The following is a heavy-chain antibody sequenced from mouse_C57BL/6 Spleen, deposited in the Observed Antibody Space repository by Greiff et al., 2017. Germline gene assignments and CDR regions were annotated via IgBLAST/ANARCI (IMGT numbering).Heavy chain of an antibody. CDR2: IRVKSDNYAT. CDR3: TGVSNYFWYFDV. V-gene: IGHV6-3*01. Sequence: EVKVEESGGGLVQPGGSMKLSCVASGFTFSNYWMNWVRQSPVKGLEWVAQIRVKSDNYATHYAESVKGRFTISRDDSKSSVYLQMNNLRAEDTGIYYCTGVSNYFWYFDVWGTGTTVTVSS. D-gene: IGHD2-5*01. CDR1: GFTFSNYW. J-gene: IGHJ1*03.